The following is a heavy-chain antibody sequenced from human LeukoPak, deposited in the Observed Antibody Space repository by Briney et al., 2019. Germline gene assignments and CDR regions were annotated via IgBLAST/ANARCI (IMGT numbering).Heavy chain of an antibody. V-gene: IGHV4-30-4*02. CDR3: ARDFSAAFDI. Sequence: SETLSLTCTVSGGSISSGDYYWSWIRQPPGKGLEWIGYIYYSGSTYYNPSPKSRVTISVDTSKNQFSLKLSSVTAADTAVYYCARDFSAAFDIWGQGTMVTVSS. CDR1: GGSISSGDYY. J-gene: IGHJ3*02. D-gene: IGHD2/OR15-2a*01. CDR2: IYYSGST.